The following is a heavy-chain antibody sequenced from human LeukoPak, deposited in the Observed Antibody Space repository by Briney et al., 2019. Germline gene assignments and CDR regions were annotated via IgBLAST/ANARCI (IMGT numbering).Heavy chain of an antibody. CDR3: AKMHYYGSGSSDYFDY. CDR2: ISGSGGST. J-gene: IGHJ4*02. CDR1: GFTVSSNF. Sequence: GGSLRLSCAASGFTVSSNFMSWVRQAPGKGLEWVSAISGSGGSTYYADSVKGRFTISRDNSKNTLYLQMNSLRAEDTAVYYCAKMHYYGSGSSDYFDYWGQGTLVTVSS. V-gene: IGHV3-23*01. D-gene: IGHD3-10*01.